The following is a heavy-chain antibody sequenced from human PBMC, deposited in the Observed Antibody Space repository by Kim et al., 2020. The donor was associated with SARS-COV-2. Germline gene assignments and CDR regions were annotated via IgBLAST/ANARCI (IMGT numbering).Heavy chain of an antibody. V-gene: IGHV3-48*03. J-gene: IGHJ4*02. CDR2: TI. CDR3: ARVRGVSLRD. Sequence: TIYYADSVKGRFTISRDNAKNSLYLQMNSLRAEDTAVYYCARVRGVSLRDWGQGTLVTVSS.